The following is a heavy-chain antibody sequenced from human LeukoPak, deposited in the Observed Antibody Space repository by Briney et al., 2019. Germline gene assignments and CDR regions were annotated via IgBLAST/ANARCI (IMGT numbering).Heavy chain of an antibody. Sequence: SETLSLTCAVYGGSFSGYYWSWIRQPPGKGLEWIGEINHSGGTNYNPSLKSRVTISVDTSKNQFSLKLSSVTAADTAVYYCAREDSSGPQYQTDAFDIWGQGTMVTVSS. J-gene: IGHJ3*02. V-gene: IGHV4-34*01. CDR1: GGSFSGYY. CDR2: INHSGGT. CDR3: AREDSSGPQYQTDAFDI. D-gene: IGHD6-19*01.